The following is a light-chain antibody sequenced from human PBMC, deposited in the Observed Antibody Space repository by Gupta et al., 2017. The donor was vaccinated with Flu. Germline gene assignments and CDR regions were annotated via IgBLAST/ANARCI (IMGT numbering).Light chain of an antibody. Sequence: DIVLTQSPPILSLSPGDRATLSCRASQNVSSYLAWYQQKPGQAPGLLIYDASNRATGIPIRFSASGSGTGFTLTISSLEPEDFAVYYCQQRSNWPYTFGQGTRLE. CDR3: QQRSNWPYT. CDR1: QNVSSY. J-gene: IGKJ2*01. V-gene: IGKV3-11*01. CDR2: DAS.